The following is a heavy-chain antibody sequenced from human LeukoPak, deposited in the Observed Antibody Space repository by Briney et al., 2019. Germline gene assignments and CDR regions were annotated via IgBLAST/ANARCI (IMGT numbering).Heavy chain of an antibody. D-gene: IGHD2-21*01. J-gene: IGHJ3*02. CDR3: ARDETVDGAYDI. CDR2: IIPIFGTA. V-gene: IGHV1-69*13. Sequence: ASVKVSCKASGGTFSSYAISWVRQAPGQGLEWMGGIIPIFGTANYAQKFQGRVTITADESTSTAYMELSSLRSEDTAVYYCARDETVDGAYDIWGQGTMVTVSS. CDR1: GGTFSSYA.